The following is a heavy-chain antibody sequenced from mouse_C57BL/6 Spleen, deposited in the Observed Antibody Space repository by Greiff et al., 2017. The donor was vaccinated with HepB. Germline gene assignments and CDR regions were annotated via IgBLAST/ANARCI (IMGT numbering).Heavy chain of an antibody. J-gene: IGHJ4*01. V-gene: IGHV5-16*01. D-gene: IGHD1-1*01. CDR1: GFTFSDYY. CDR2: INYDGSST. Sequence: EVHLVESEGGLVQPGSSMKLSCTASGFTFSDYYMAWVRQVPEKGLEWVANINYDGSSTYYLDSLKSRFIISRDNAKNILYLQMSSLKSEDTATYYCARVCYYGAMDYWGQGTSVTVSS. CDR3: ARVCYYGAMDY.